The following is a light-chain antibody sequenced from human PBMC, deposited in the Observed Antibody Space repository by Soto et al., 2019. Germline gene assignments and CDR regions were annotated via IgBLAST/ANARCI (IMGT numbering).Light chain of an antibody. CDR2: GAS. Sequence: EIVLTQSPGTLSLSPGERATLSCRASQSVTNSYVAWYQQQLGQAPRLLIYGASIRATGIPDRFSGSGSGAEFTLTISSLQSEDFAVYYCQQYGSSPITFGQGTRLEIK. V-gene: IGKV3-20*01. CDR1: QSVTNSY. J-gene: IGKJ5*01. CDR3: QQYGSSPIT.